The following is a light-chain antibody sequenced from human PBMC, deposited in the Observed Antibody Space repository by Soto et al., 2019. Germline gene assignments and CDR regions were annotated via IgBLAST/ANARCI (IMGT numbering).Light chain of an antibody. J-gene: IGKJ4*01. CDR2: DAS. CDR3: QQYGSSPLT. CDR1: QTVRNHD. V-gene: IGKV3-20*01. Sequence: EIVLTQSPGTLSLSPGERATLSCRASQTVRNHDLAWYQQKPGQAPRLLIYDASSRATGIPDRFSGSGSGTDFTLTISRLEPEDFAVYYCQQYGSSPLTFGGGTKVDI.